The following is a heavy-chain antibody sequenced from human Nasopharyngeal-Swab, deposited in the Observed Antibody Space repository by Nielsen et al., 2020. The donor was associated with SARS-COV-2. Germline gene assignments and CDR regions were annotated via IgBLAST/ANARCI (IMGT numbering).Heavy chain of an antibody. D-gene: IGHD3-16*02. CDR1: GFTFSSYW. CDR2: IKQDGSEK. J-gene: IGHJ4*02. CDR3: ARHYDYVWGSYRPFDY. Sequence: GESLKISCAASGFTFSSYWMSWVRQAPGKGLEWVANIKQDGSEKYYVDSVKGRLTISRDNAKNSLYLQMNSLRAEDTAVYYCARHYDYVWGSYRPFDYWGQGTLVTVSS. V-gene: IGHV3-7*01.